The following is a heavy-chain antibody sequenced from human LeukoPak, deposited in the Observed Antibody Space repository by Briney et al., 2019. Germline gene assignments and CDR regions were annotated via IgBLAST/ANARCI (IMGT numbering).Heavy chain of an antibody. CDR3: ASGRDLYYFDY. D-gene: IGHD2-15*01. V-gene: IGHV1-69*13. CDR2: IIPIFGTA. J-gene: IGHJ4*02. Sequence: SVKVSRKASGGTFSSYAISWVRQAPGQGLEWMGGIIPIFGTANYAQKFQGRVTITADESTSTAYMELSSLRSEDTAVYYCASGRDLYYFDYWGQGTLVTVSS. CDR1: GGTFSSYA.